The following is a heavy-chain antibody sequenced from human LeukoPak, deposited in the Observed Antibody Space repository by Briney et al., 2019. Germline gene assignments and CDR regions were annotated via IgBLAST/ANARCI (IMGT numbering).Heavy chain of an antibody. J-gene: IGHJ4*02. CDR3: ARAAVARRPLGY. CDR2: MNPNSGNT. V-gene: IGHV1-8*01. Sequence: GASVKVSCKASGYTFTSYDINWGRQATGQGLEWKGWMNPNSGNTGYAQKFQGRVTMTRNTSISTAYMEQSSLRSEDTAVYYCARAAVARRPLGYWGQGTLVTVSS. D-gene: IGHD6-19*01. CDR1: GYTFTSYD.